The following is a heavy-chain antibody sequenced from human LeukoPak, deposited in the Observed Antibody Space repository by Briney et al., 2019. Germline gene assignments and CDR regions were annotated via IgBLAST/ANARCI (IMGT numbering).Heavy chain of an antibody. Sequence: PSETLSLTCTVSGGSISRSNYYWVWLRQPPGKGLEWIATINYSGNTYYNPPLKSRVTISVDTSKNQFSLKLSSVTAADTAVYYCARAGHYDSSGYRDAFDIWGQGTMVTVSS. J-gene: IGHJ3*02. CDR1: GGSISRSNYY. CDR2: INYSGNT. V-gene: IGHV4-39*01. CDR3: ARAGHYDSSGYRDAFDI. D-gene: IGHD3-22*01.